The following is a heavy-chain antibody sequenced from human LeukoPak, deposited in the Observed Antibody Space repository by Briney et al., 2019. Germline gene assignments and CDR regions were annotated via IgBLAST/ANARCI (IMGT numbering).Heavy chain of an antibody. Sequence: SETLSLTCAVYGGSFSGYYWSWIRQPPGKGLEWIGEINHSGSTNYNPSLKSRVTISVDTSKNQFSLKLSSVTAADTAVYYCARASDNYDSSDYGPWGQGTLVTVSS. CDR3: ARASDNYDSSDYGP. D-gene: IGHD3-22*01. J-gene: IGHJ5*02. V-gene: IGHV4-34*01. CDR2: INHSGST. CDR1: GGSFSGYY.